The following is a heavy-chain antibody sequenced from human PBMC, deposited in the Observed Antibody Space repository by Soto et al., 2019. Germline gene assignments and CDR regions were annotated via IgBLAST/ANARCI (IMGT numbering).Heavy chain of an antibody. Sequence: PGGSLRLSCAASGFTFSNARMTWVRQAPGKGLEWVGHIKSKTDGGTTDYAAPVKGRFTISRDDSKNRLYLQMNGLKTEDTAVYSRFTQWSRDFDHWGPRPLVTVSS. V-gene: IGHV3-15*01. CDR2: IKSKTDGGTT. J-gene: IGHJ4*02. CDR1: GFTFSNAR. D-gene: IGHD6-19*01. CDR3: FTQWSRDFDH.